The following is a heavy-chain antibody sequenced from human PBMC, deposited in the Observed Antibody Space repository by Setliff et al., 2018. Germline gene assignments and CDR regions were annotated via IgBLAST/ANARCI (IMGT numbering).Heavy chain of an antibody. J-gene: IGHJ3*01. V-gene: IGHV4-34*01. CDR3: AKTPRGGNSAFDL. D-gene: IGHD1-1*01. CDR1: GGSFSGYY. CDR2: INHRGST. Sequence: SETLSLTCAVYGGSFSGYYWSWIRQPPGKGLEWIGEINHRGSTNYNPSLKSRVTISVDTSKDQFSLKLSSVTAADTAVYYCAKTPRGGNSAFDLWGQGTMVTVSS.